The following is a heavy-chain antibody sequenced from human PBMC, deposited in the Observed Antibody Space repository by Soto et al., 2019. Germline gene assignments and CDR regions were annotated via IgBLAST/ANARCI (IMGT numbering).Heavy chain of an antibody. D-gene: IGHD1-26*01. CDR2: VSGSGDST. V-gene: IGHV3-23*01. Sequence: EVELLESGGGLVQPGGSLRLSCAASGFTFSSYAMSWVRQGPGKGLEWVSSVSGSGDSTYYADSVKGRFTVSRDNSKNTLYLHMNSLRAEDTAVYYCAKDPTSRVYYYYYYMDVWGKGTTVTVSS. J-gene: IGHJ6*03. CDR3: AKDPTSRVYYYYYYMDV. CDR1: GFTFSSYA.